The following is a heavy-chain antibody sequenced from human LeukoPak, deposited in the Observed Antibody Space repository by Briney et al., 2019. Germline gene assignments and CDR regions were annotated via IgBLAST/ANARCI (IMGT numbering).Heavy chain of an antibody. J-gene: IGHJ4*02. CDR3: AREGLVFAMAAAGNFDY. CDR2: IYYSGST. V-gene: IGHV4-39*07. D-gene: IGHD6-13*01. Sequence: SETLSLTCTVSGGSISSSAYYWAWIRQSPGKGLEWIGSIYYSGSTNYKPSLKSRVILSVNTSKNQFSLKLSSVTAADTAVYYCAREGLVFAMAAAGNFDYWGQGTLVTVSS. CDR1: GGSISSSAYY.